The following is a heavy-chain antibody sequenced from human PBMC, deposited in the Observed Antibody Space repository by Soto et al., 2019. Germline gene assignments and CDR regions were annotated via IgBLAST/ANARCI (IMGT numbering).Heavy chain of an antibody. J-gene: IGHJ6*02. CDR1: GGTFSSYA. D-gene: IGHD1-1*01. CDR3: AREVRGLEVNYYYYGMDV. V-gene: IGHV1-69*01. CDR2: IIPIFGTA. Sequence: QVQLVQSGAEVKKPGSSVKVSCKASGGTFSSYAISWVRQAPGQGLEWMGGIIPIFGTANYAQKFQGKVTITGDESTSTAYMELSSLRSEDTAVYYCAREVRGLEVNYYYYGMDVWGQGTTVTVSS.